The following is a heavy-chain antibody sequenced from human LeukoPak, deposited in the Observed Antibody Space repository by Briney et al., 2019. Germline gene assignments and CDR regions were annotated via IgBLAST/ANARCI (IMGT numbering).Heavy chain of an antibody. V-gene: IGHV4-34*01. Sequence: SETLSLTCAVYGGSFSGYYWSWIRQPPGKGLEWIGEINHSGSTNYNPSLKSRVTISVDTSKNQFSLKLSSVTAADTAVYYCARGVISSSLLDALDIWGQGTMVTVSS. CDR1: GGSFSGYY. J-gene: IGHJ3*02. D-gene: IGHD6-13*01. CDR2: INHSGST. CDR3: ARGVISSSLLDALDI.